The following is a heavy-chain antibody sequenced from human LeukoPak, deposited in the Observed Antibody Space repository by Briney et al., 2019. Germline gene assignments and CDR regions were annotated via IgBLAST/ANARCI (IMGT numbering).Heavy chain of an antibody. D-gene: IGHD5-18*01. Sequence: PSETLSLTCAVYGGSLSSYYWRWIRQPPGKGLEWIGEINHSGSTNYNPSLKSRVTISVDTSKNQFSLKLSSVTAADTAVYYCARGGVDTAMVTSFDYWGQGTLVTVSS. J-gene: IGHJ4*02. CDR3: ARGGVDTAMVTSFDY. CDR2: INHSGST. V-gene: IGHV4-34*01. CDR1: GGSLSSYY.